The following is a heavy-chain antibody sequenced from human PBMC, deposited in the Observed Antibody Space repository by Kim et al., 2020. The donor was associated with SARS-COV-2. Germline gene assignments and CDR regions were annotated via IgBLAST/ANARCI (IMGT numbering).Heavy chain of an antibody. CDR2: ISAYNGNT. CDR1: GYTFTSYG. V-gene: IGHV1-18*04. CDR3: ARVGILGYYGSGSYYRGYYYYGMDV. D-gene: IGHD3-10*01. Sequence: ASVKVSCKASGYTFTSYGISWVRQAPGQGLEWMGWISAYNGNTNYAQKLQGRVTMTTDTSTSTAYMELRSLRSDDTAVYYCARVGILGYYGSGSYYRGYYYYGMDVWGQGTTVTVSS. J-gene: IGHJ6*02.